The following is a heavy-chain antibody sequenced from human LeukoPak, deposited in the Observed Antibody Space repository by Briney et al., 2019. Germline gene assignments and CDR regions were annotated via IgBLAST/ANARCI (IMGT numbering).Heavy chain of an antibody. V-gene: IGHV4-34*01. CDR1: VGSFSGYY. D-gene: IGHD6-13*01. CDR2: INHSGST. J-gene: IGHJ4*02. CDR3: ARVWSSSWSFFDY. Sequence: SETLSLTCAVYVGSFSGYYWSWIRQPPAKGLEWIGEINHSGSTNYNPSLKSRGTISVDTSKNQFSLKLSSVTAADTAVYYCARVWSSSWSFFDYWGQGTLVTVSS.